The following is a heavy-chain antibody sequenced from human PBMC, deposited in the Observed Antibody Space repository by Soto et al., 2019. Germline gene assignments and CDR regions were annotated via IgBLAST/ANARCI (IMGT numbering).Heavy chain of an antibody. CDR3: AKEYYYDSSSFDY. D-gene: IGHD3-22*01. V-gene: IGHV3-30*18. J-gene: IGHJ4*02. CDR2: ISYDGSNK. CDR1: GFTFSSYG. Sequence: QVQLVESGGGVVQPGRSLRLSCAASGFTFSSYGMHWVRQAPGKGLEWVAVISYDGSNKYYADSVKGRFTISRDNSKNTLYLQMNSLRAEDTAVYYCAKEYYYDSSSFDYWGQGTLVTVSS.